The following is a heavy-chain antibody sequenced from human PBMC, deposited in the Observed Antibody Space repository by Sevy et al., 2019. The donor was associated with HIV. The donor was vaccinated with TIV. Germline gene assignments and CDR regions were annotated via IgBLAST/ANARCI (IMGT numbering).Heavy chain of an antibody. J-gene: IGHJ3*02. Sequence: ASVKVSCKTTGYIFSDYNMHWVRQAPGQGLEWMALINPNSGVTIYAQKIRDRVSLTRDTSMSTAYRELIAVTSDDTAVYYCVREDINAPRTLLSFDIWGQGTMVTVSS. CDR3: VREDINAPRTLLSFDI. D-gene: IGHD3-3*01. CDR2: INPNSGVT. V-gene: IGHV1-2*06. CDR1: GYIFSDYN.